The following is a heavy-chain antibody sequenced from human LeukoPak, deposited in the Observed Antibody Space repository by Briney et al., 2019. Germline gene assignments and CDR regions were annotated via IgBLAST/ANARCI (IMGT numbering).Heavy chain of an antibody. D-gene: IGHD6-13*01. CDR2: IYYSGST. V-gene: IGHV4-59*01. CDR3: ARGFILRYSSSRCYYMDV. CDR1: GGSISSYY. J-gene: IGHJ6*03. Sequence: SETLSLTCTVSGGSISSYYWSWIRQPPGKGLEWIGYIYYSGSTNYNPSLKSRVTISVDTSKNQFSLKLSSVTAADTAVYYCARGFILRYSSSRCYYMDVWGKGTTVTVSS.